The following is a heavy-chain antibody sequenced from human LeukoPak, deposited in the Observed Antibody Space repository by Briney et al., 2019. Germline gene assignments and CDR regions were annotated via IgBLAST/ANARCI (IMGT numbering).Heavy chain of an antibody. Sequence: PGGSLRLSCAASGFTFSSYSMNWVRQAPGKGLEWVSSISSSSSYIYYADSVKGRFTISRDNAKNSLYLQMNSLRAEDTAVYYCARESFDSSGYLGPYYWGQGTLVTVSS. CDR2: ISSSSSYI. D-gene: IGHD3-22*01. J-gene: IGHJ4*02. V-gene: IGHV3-21*01. CDR1: GFTFSSYS. CDR3: ARESFDSSGYLGPYY.